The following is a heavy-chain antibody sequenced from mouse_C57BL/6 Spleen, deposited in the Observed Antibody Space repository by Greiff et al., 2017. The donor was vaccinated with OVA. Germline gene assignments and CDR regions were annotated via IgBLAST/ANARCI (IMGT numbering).Heavy chain of an antibody. J-gene: IGHJ2*01. CDR2: IDPSDSDT. CDR3: SSPSYDGQPYYLDY. V-gene: IGHV1-69*01. Sequence: QVHVKQPGAELVMPGASVKLSCKASGYTFTSYWMHWVKQRPGQGLEWIGEIDPSDSDTNYNQKFKGKSTLTVDKSSSTAYMQLSSLTSEDSAVDYCSSPSYDGQPYYLDYWGQGTTLTVSS. D-gene: IGHD2-3*01. CDR1: GYTFTSYW.